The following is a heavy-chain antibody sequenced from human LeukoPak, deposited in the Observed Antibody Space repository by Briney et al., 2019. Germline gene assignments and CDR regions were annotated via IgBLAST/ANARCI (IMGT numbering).Heavy chain of an antibody. CDR1: GFIFTSYA. J-gene: IGHJ4*02. Sequence: GGSLRLSCAAPGFIFTSYAMSWVRQPPGKGLEWVSTIDVSGGSTYYADSVKGRFTISRDNSRSTLSLQMNNLRAEDTAIYYCAKFRWSPPSFDYWGQGTPVTVSS. CDR2: IDVSGGST. V-gene: IGHV3-23*01. D-gene: IGHD2-15*01. CDR3: AKFRWSPPSFDY.